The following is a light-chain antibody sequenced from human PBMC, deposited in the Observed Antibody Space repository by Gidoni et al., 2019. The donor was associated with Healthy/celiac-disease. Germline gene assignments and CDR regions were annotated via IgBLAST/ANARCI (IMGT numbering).Light chain of an antibody. CDR1: QSITSY. J-gene: IGKJ1*01. CDR2: AAS. CDR3: QQSYSTPWT. V-gene: IGKV1-39*01. Sequence: DIQMTQSPSSRAASVGDRVTITCRASQSITSYLNWYQQKPGKAPKLLIYAASSLQSGVPSRFSGSGSGTDFTLTISSLQPEDFVTYYCQQSYSTPWTFXQXTKVEIK.